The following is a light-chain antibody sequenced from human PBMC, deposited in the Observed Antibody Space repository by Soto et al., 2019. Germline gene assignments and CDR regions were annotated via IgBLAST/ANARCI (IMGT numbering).Light chain of an antibody. V-gene: IGLV2-14*01. J-gene: IGLJ1*01. CDR3: SSYTSSSTLV. CDR2: DVS. Sequence: QSVLTQPASVSGSPGQSITISCTGTRSDGGGYNYVSWYQQHPGKAPKLMIYDVSNRPSGVSNRFSGSKSGNTASLTISGLQAEDEADYYCSSYTSSSTLVFGTGTKVTVL. CDR1: RSDGGGYNY.